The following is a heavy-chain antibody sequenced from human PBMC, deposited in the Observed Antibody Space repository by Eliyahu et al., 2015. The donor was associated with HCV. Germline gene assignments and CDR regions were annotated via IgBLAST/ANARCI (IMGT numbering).Heavy chain of an antibody. Sequence: QLQLQESGPGLVKPSETLSLTCTVXGGSXSSSSYYXGWIRQPPGKGLEWIGSIYYSGSTYYNPSLKSRVTISVDTSKNQFSLKLSSVTAADTAVYYCARRYLHYYCSSTSCPGRDAFDIWGQGTMVTVSS. D-gene: IGHD2-2*01. CDR3: ARRYLHYYCSSTSCPGRDAFDI. J-gene: IGHJ3*02. V-gene: IGHV4-39*01. CDR1: GGSXSSSSYY. CDR2: IYYSGST.